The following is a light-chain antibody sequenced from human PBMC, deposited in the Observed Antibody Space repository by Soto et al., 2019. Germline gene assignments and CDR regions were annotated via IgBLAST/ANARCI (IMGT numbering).Light chain of an antibody. CDR2: SNN. J-gene: IGLJ1*01. CDR1: SSNIGGNT. Sequence: QSVLTQPPSASGTPGQRVTISCSGSSSNIGGNTVNWYQQLPGTAPKLLIYSNNQRPSGVPDRFSGSKSGTSASLAISGLQSEDEADYYCAAWDDSLNGYVFVTGTKLTVL. V-gene: IGLV1-44*01. CDR3: AAWDDSLNGYV.